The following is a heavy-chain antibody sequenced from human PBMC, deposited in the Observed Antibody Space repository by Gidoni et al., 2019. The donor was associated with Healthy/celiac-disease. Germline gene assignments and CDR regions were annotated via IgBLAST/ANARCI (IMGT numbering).Heavy chain of an antibody. J-gene: IGHJ4*02. V-gene: IGHV1-69*06. Sequence: PLCGGRNYAQNFQGRVTITADKSTSTAYMELSRLRSEDTAVHYCARDGHQYYFDYWGQGTLVTVSS. CDR2: PLCGGR. CDR3: ARDGHQYYFDY. D-gene: IGHD2-2*01.